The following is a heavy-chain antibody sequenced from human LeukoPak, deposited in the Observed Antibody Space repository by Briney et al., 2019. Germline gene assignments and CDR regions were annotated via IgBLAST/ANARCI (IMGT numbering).Heavy chain of an antibody. CDR2: SRNKANSYTT. CDR1: GLTFSDHY. J-gene: IGHJ4*02. CDR3: ARLSGNYNDY. D-gene: IGHD3-10*01. V-gene: IGHV3-72*01. Sequence: GGSLRLSCAASGLTFSDHYMDWVRQAPGKGLEWVGRSRNKANSYTTEYAASVKGRFTISRDDSKNSLYLQMNSLKTEDTAVYYCARLSGNYNDYWGQGTLVTVSS.